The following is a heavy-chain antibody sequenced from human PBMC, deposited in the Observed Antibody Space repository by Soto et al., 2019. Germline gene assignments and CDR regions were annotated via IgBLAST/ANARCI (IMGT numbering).Heavy chain of an antibody. J-gene: IGHJ4*02. V-gene: IGHV3-23*01. Sequence: PGWSMRLSCSASGLTFSSYAMSWVRQAPGKGLEWVSGIGGSGGSTYYADSVKGRFTISRDNSKNTLYLQMNSLRAEDTAVYDGAKGAPWDLFEDWCQGTLVTVSS. CDR1: GLTFSSYA. CDR3: AKGAPWDLFED. D-gene: IGHD1-26*01. CDR2: IGGSGGST.